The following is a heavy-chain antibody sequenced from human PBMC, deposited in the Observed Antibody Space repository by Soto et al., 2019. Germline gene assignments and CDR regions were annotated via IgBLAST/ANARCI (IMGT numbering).Heavy chain of an antibody. J-gene: IGHJ4*02. CDR3: ASPPVGSGWHIDY. V-gene: IGHV4-39*01. CDR2: IYYSGST. CDR1: GGSISSRSYY. Sequence: QLQLQESGPGLVKPSGTLSLTCTVSGGSISSRSYYWGWIRQPTGKGLEWIGSIYYSGSTYYNPSLKRRVTISVDTSKNQFALKLSSVTAADTAVYYCASPPVGSGWHIDYWCQGTLVTVSS. D-gene: IGHD6-19*01.